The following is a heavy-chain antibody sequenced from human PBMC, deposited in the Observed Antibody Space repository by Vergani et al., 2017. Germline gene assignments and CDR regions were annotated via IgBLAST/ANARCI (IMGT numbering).Heavy chain of an antibody. Sequence: EVQLVQSGAEVKKPGATMKISCKVSGYTFTDHYMHRVKQAPGKGLEWMGLVDPEDGETIYAEKFKGRVTIAADTSTDTAHLELSSLRSEDTAVYYCATPQTVTTGGMGVLGQGTTVIVSS. CDR3: ATPQTVTTGGMGV. CDR1: GYTFTDHY. CDR2: VDPEDGET. D-gene: IGHD4-17*01. J-gene: IGHJ6*02. V-gene: IGHV1-69-2*01.